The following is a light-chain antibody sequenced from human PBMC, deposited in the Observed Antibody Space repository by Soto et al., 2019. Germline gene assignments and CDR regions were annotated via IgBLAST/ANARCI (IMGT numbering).Light chain of an antibody. V-gene: IGLV2-11*01. CDR3: SSFAGAPYV. CDR2: HVS. Sequence: QSALTQPRSVSGSPGQSVAISCTGTSSDIGGYNYVSWYQQHPGRAPKLVIYHVSKRPSGVPDRFSGSKSGNTASLTISGLQAEDEADYHCSSFAGAPYVFGTGTKVTVL. J-gene: IGLJ1*01. CDR1: SSDIGGYNY.